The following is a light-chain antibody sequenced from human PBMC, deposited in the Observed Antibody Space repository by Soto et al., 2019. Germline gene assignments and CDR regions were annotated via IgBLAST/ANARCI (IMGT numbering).Light chain of an antibody. V-gene: IGKV1-39*01. CDR3: QQSYDSLFT. Sequence: DIQMTQSPSSLSASVGDRVTITFRASQSLCTYLNWYQQRPGKAPKILIYGVSSLQSGVPSRFSGSGNGTDFTLTISSLQPEDFATYYCQQSYDSLFTFGQGTRLEIK. CDR1: QSLCTY. J-gene: IGKJ5*01. CDR2: GVS.